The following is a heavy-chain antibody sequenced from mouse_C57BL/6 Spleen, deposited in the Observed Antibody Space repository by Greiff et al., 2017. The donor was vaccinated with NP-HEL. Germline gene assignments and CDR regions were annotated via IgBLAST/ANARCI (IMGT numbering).Heavy chain of an antibody. Sequence: EVKLVESGGGLVKPGGSLKLSCAASGFTFSDYGMHWVRQAPEKGLEWVAYISSGSSTIYYADTVKGRFTISRDNAKNTLFLQMTSLRSEDTAMYYCARHGFAYWGQGTLGTVSA. CDR1: GFTFSDYG. V-gene: IGHV5-17*01. CDR3: ARHGFAY. J-gene: IGHJ3*01. CDR2: ISSGSSTI.